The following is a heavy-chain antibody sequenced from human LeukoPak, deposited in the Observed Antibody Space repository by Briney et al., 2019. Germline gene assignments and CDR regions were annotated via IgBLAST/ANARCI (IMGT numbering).Heavy chain of an antibody. V-gene: IGHV1-24*01. Sequence: GASVKVSCRVSGYTLTALSMHWVRQAPGKGLEWMGGFDPDTVETIYAQKFQGRVTMTEDTSTDTAYMDLSSLRSEDTAMYYCATVRYYDTPGDSDYFDYWGQGTLVTVSS. J-gene: IGHJ4*02. CDR3: ATVRYYDTPGDSDYFDY. D-gene: IGHD3-22*01. CDR1: GYTLTALS. CDR2: FDPDTVET.